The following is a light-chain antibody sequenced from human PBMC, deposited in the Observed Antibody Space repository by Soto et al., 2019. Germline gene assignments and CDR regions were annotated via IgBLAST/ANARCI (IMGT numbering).Light chain of an antibody. V-gene: IGKV1-5*01. CDR2: DAS. CDR3: QQYNSYWT. Sequence: DIQMTQSPSTLSASVGDRGTITCRASQSISSWLAWYQQKPGKAPKLLIYDASSLESGVPSRLSGSGSGTEFTLTIRSLQPDDFATYYCQQYNSYWTFGQGTKVDIK. J-gene: IGKJ1*01. CDR1: QSISSW.